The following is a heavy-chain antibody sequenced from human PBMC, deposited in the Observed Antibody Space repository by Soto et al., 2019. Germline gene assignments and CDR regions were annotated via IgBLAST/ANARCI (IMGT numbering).Heavy chain of an antibody. D-gene: IGHD3-3*01. CDR1: GYTFTSYG. V-gene: IGHV1-18*04. Sequence: RASVKVSCKASGYTFTSYGISWVRQAPGQGLEWMGWISAYNGNTNYAQKLQGRVTMTTDTSTSTAYMELRSLRSDDTAVYYCARDLELRITIFGVVTKYDMDVWGQGTTVTVSS. CDR2: ISAYNGNT. J-gene: IGHJ6*02. CDR3: ARDLELRITIFGVVTKYDMDV.